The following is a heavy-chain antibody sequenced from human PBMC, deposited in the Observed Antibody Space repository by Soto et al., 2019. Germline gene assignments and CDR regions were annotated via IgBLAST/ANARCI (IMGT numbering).Heavy chain of an antibody. V-gene: IGHV3-33*01. CDR1: GFTFSSYG. D-gene: IGHD4-17*01. Sequence: QVQLVESGGGVVQPGRSLRLSCAASGFTFSSYGMHWVRQAPGKGLEWVAVIWYDGSNKYYADSVKGRFTISRDNSKNTLYLQMNSLRAEDTAVYYCARGGYYGDYEGGFDYWGQGTLVTVSS. CDR3: ARGGYYGDYEGGFDY. J-gene: IGHJ4*02. CDR2: IWYDGSNK.